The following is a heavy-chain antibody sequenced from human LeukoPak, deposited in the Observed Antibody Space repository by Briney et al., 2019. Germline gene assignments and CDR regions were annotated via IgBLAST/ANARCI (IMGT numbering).Heavy chain of an antibody. J-gene: IGHJ6*03. CDR1: GGSFSSHA. V-gene: IGHV1-69*05. CDR3: ARGSWDDVGYYYYYYMDV. D-gene: IGHD1-1*01. CDR2: TIPLFGTT. Sequence: ASVKVSCKASGGSFSSHAVGWVRQAPGQGLEWLAGTIPLFGTTRYAQKLQGRVTITTDESTRTAYMDLSSLTSEDTAVYYCARGSWDDVGYYYYYYMDVWGKGSTVTVSS.